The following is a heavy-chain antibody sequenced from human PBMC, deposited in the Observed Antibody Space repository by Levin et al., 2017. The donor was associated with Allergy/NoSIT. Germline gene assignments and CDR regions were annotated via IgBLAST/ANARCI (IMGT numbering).Heavy chain of an antibody. CDR3: ARRIGYSGYDVDY. CDR2: IKQDGSEK. J-gene: IGHJ4*02. CDR1: GFFFKNYW. D-gene: IGHD5-12*01. Sequence: PGGSLRLSCAASGFFFKNYWMTWVRQAPGKGLEWVANIKQDGSEKYYVDYVKGRFTISRDNAKNSLYLQMNSLRAEDTAVYYCARRIGYSGYDVDYWGQGTLVTVSS. V-gene: IGHV3-7*03.